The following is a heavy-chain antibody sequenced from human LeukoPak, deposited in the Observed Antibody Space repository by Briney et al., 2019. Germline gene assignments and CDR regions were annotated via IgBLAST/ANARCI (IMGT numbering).Heavy chain of an antibody. D-gene: IGHD3-22*01. Sequence: GGSLRLSCAASGFXFSSYWMNWVRQAPGKGLEWVANINQDGREKYCVDSVKGRFTISRDNAKNSLYLQMNSLRVEDTAVYYCARGGFRFFAHWGQGTLVTVSS. V-gene: IGHV3-7*04. J-gene: IGHJ5*02. CDR1: GFXFSSYW. CDR3: ARGGFRFFAH. CDR2: INQDGREK.